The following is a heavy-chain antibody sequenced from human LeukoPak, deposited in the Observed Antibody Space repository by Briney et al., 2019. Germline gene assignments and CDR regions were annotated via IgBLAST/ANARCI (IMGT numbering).Heavy chain of an antibody. Sequence: GGSLRLSCAASGFTFSSYAMSWVRQAPGKGLEWVSAISGSGGSTYYADSVKGRFTISRDSSKNTLYLQMNSLRAEDTAVYYRAKNGLWFGSSHMDVWGQGATVTVSS. D-gene: IGHD3-10*01. CDR1: GFTFSSYA. J-gene: IGHJ6*02. CDR3: AKNGLWFGSSHMDV. V-gene: IGHV3-23*01. CDR2: ISGSGGST.